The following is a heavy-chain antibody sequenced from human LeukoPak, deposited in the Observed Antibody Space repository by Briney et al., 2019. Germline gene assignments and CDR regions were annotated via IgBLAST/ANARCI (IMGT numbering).Heavy chain of an antibody. V-gene: IGHV1-69*13. CDR3: ARNLGSGYYNDAFDI. CDR2: IIPIFGTA. J-gene: IGHJ3*02. CDR1: GGTFSSYA. Sequence: SVKVSCKASGGTFSSYAISWVRQAPGQGLEWMGGIIPIFGTANYAQKFQGRVTITADESTSTAYMELSSLRSEDTTVYYCARNLGSGYYNDAFDIWGQGTMVTVSS. D-gene: IGHD3-22*01.